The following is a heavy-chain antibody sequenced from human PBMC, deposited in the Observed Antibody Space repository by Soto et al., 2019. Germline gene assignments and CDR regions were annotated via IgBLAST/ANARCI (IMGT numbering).Heavy chain of an antibody. Sequence: SETLSLTCTVSGGSISSSSYYWGWIRQPPGKGLEWIGSIYYSGSTNYNPSLKSRVTISVDTSKNQFSLKLSSVTAADTAVYYCARLTTTKGGYYYYGMDVWGQGTTVTVSS. V-gene: IGHV4-39*01. J-gene: IGHJ6*02. CDR3: ARLTTTKGGYYYYGMDV. CDR2: IYYSGST. D-gene: IGHD4-4*01. CDR1: GGSISSSSYY.